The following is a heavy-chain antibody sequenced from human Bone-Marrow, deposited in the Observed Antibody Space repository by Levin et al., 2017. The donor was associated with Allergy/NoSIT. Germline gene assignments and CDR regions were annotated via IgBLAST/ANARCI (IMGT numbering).Heavy chain of an antibody. CDR1: GYTFTSYY. J-gene: IGHJ4*02. CDR3: ARGYYSSSWYQEGVDY. Sequence: ASVKVSCKASGYTFTSYYMHWVRQAPGQGLEWMGIINPSGGSTSYAQKFQGRVTMTRDTSTSTVYMELSSLRSEDTAVYYCARGYYSSSWYQEGVDYWGQGTLVTVSS. CDR2: INPSGGST. D-gene: IGHD6-13*01. V-gene: IGHV1-46*01.